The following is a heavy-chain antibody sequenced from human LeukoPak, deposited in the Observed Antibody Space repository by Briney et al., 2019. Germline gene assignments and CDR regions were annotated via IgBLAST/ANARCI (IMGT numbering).Heavy chain of an antibody. V-gene: IGHV4-59*08. J-gene: IGHJ5*02. CDR2: IYYSGST. CDR1: GGSISSYY. D-gene: IGHD6-19*01. Sequence: PSETLSLTCTVSGGSISSYYWSWIRQPPGKGLEWIGYIYYSGSTNYNPSLKSRVTISVDTSKNQFSLKLSSVTAADTAVYYCARRAVAGTEFDPWGQGTLVTVSS. CDR3: ARRAVAGTEFDP.